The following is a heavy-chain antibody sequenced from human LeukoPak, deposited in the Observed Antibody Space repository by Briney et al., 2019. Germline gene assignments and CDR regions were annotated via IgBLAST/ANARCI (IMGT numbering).Heavy chain of an antibody. Sequence: GASVKVSCKASGYTFTGYYMHWVRQAPGQGLEWMGWISAQKLQGRVTMTTDTSTSTAYMELRSLRSDDTAVYYCARKDYYNWFDPWGQGTLVTVSS. D-gene: IGHD2-15*01. V-gene: IGHV1-18*04. J-gene: IGHJ5*02. CDR3: ARKDYYNWFDP. CDR2: ISA. CDR1: GYTFTGYY.